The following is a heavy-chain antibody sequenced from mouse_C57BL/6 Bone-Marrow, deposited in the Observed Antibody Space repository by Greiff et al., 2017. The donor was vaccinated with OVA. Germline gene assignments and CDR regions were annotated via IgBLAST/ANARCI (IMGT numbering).Heavy chain of an antibody. CDR1: GYSFTGYY. Sequence: VQLKESGPELVKPGASVKISCKASGYSFTGYYMHWVKQSSEKSLEWIGEINPSTGGTSYNQKFKGKATLTVDKSSSTAYMQLKSLTSEDSAVYYCARSAYYSNLYYFDYWGQGTTLTVSS. D-gene: IGHD2-5*01. CDR3: ARSAYYSNLYYFDY. V-gene: IGHV1-43*01. CDR2: INPSTGGT. J-gene: IGHJ2*01.